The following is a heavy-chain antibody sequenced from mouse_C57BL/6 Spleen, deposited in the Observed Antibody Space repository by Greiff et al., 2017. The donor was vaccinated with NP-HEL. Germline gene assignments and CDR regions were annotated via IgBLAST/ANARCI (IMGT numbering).Heavy chain of an antibody. Sequence: QVTLKESGPGILQPSQTLSLTCSFSGFSLSTFGMGVGWIRQPSGKGLEWLAHIWWDDDKYYNPALKSRLTISKDTSKNQVFLKIANVDTADTATYYCARDSYYYGSSPYYFDYWGQGTTLTVSS. CDR3: ARDSYYYGSSPYYFDY. J-gene: IGHJ2*01. D-gene: IGHD1-1*01. V-gene: IGHV8-8*01. CDR2: IWWDDDK. CDR1: GFSLSTFGMG.